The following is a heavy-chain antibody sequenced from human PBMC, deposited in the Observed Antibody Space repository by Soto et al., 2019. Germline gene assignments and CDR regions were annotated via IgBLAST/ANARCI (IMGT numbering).Heavy chain of an antibody. J-gene: IGHJ6*04. CDR3: AKDTIFGVDPSGAVDV. CDR2: ISWNSGSI. Sequence: PGGSLRLSCAASGFTFDDYAMHWVRQAPGKGLEWVSGISWNSGSIGYADSVKGRFTISRDNAKNSLYLQMNSLRAEDTALYYCAKDTIFGVDPSGAVDVWGKGTTVTVSS. V-gene: IGHV3-9*01. CDR1: GFTFDDYA. D-gene: IGHD3-3*01.